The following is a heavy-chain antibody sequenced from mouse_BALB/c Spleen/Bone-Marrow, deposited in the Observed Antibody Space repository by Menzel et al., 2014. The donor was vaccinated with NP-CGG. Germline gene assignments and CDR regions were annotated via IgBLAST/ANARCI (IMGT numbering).Heavy chain of an antibody. V-gene: IGHV7-3*02. CDR3: ARDDYYAMDY. J-gene: IGHJ4*01. CDR2: IRNKANGYTT. Sequence: EVNLVESGGGLVQPGGSLILSCATSGFTFTDYYMSWVRQPPGKALEWLGFIRNKANGYTTEYSASVKGRFTISRDNSQSILYLQMNTLRAEDSATYYCARDDYYAMDYWGQGTSVTVSS. CDR1: GFTFTDYY.